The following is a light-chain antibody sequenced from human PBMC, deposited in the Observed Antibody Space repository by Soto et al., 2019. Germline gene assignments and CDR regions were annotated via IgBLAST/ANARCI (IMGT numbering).Light chain of an antibody. CDR3: SSFTSSITYV. J-gene: IGLJ1*01. CDR1: SSDVGGYNS. CDR2: DVT. Sequence: QSVLTHPASVSGSPGQSITISCTGTSSDVGGYNSVSWYRQDPGKAPKLMIYDVTNRPSGVSNLFSGSKSGNTASLTISGLKAEDEADYYCSSFTSSITYVFGTGTKVTVL. V-gene: IGLV2-14*01.